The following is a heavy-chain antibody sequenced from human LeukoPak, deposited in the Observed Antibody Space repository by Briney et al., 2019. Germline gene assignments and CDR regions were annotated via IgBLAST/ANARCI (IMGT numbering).Heavy chain of an antibody. CDR3: ARPLSSARNAFDI. D-gene: IGHD2-2*01. CDR2: INPNSGGT. Sequence: ASVKVSCKASGYTFTGYYMHWVRQAPGQGLEWMGWINPNSGGTNYAQKFQGRVTMTRDTSISTAYMELSRLRSDDTAVYYCARPLSSARNAFDIWGQGTMVTVSS. J-gene: IGHJ3*02. V-gene: IGHV1-2*02. CDR1: GYTFTGYY.